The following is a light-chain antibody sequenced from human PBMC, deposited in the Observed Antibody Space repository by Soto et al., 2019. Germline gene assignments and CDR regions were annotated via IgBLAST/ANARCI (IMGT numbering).Light chain of an antibody. V-gene: IGKV3-15*01. J-gene: IGKJ2*01. CDR2: GAS. CDR1: QSVSSN. Sequence: EIVLTQSPATLSVSPGERATLSCRASQSVSSNLAWYQQKPGQAPRLLIYGASTRATGIPARFSGSGSGTEFTLTISSLQSEDFAVNYCQQYNNWPPYTFGQGTKVDIK. CDR3: QQYNNWPPYT.